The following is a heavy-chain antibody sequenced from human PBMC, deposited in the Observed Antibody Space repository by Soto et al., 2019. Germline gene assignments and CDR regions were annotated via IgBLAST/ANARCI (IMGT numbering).Heavy chain of an antibody. J-gene: IGHJ5*02. CDR3: ARGPSGWYYNWFDP. Sequence: EVQLLESGGGLVQPGGSLRLSCAASGFTFSSYAMSWVRQAPGKGLEWVSAISGSGGSTYYADSVKGRFTISRDNSKNTLYLQVNSLRAEDTAVYYCARGPSGWYYNWFDPWGQGTLVTGSS. CDR1: GFTFSSYA. CDR2: ISGSGGST. D-gene: IGHD6-19*01. V-gene: IGHV3-23*01.